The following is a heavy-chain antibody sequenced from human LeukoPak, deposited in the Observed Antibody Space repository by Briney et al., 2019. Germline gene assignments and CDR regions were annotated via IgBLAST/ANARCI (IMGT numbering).Heavy chain of an antibody. J-gene: IGHJ3*02. CDR1: GDSVSSNSAA. V-gene: IGHV6-1*01. CDR3: ARKSPVEAFDT. CDR2: TYYRSKWCN. Sequence: SQTLSLTCAISGDSVSSNSAAWTWIRQSPSRGLEWLGRTYYRSKWCNDYALSVEGRITINPDTSKNQFSLQLNSVTPEDTAVYYCARKSPVEAFDTWGQGTMVTVSS.